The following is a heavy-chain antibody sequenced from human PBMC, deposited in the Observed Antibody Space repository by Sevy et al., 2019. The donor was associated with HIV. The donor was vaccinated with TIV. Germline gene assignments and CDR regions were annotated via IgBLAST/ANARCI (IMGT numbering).Heavy chain of an antibody. CDR3: ARAGCTKPHDY. J-gene: IGHJ4*02. D-gene: IGHD2-8*01. CDR2: FSFGCGKI. CDR1: GFTFSKYS. Sequence: GGSLRLSCAASGFTFSKYSMSWIRQTPGKGLEWVSTFSFGCGKINYADSVKGRFTISRDDSRNTFYLQMNSLRAEDTAIYYCARAGCTKPHDYWGQGTVVTVS. V-gene: IGHV3-23*01.